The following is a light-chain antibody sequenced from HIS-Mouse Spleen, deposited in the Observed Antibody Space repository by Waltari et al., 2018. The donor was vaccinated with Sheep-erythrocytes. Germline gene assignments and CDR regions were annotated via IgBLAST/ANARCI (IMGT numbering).Light chain of an antibody. CDR2: KAS. CDR3: QQYNSYPLT. V-gene: IGKV1-5*03. J-gene: IGKJ4*01. Sequence: DIQITQSPSPPSSSGGDRVPIPCPASQSTSSWLAWYQPKPGKAPKLLIYKASSLESGVPSRFSGSGSWSEFTLTISSLQPDDFATYYCQQYNSYPLTFGGGTKVEIK. CDR1: QSTSSW.